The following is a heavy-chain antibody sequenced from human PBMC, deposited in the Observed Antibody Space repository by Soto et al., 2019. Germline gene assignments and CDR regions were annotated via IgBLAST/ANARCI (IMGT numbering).Heavy chain of an antibody. J-gene: IGHJ4*02. CDR1: GFTFGSHS. CDR3: VRAGIGVVGAAIRPLDH. V-gene: IGHV3-21*01. D-gene: IGHD2-15*01. CDR2: ISGGSDYI. Sequence: EVQMEESGGGLVKPGGSLRLSCVASGFTFGSHSMYWVRQAPGKGLEWVSSISGGSDYIFYADSVKGRFTISRDNAMNSLYLQMNILRAEDTAVYYCVRAGIGVVGAAIRPLDHWGQGALGAVSS.